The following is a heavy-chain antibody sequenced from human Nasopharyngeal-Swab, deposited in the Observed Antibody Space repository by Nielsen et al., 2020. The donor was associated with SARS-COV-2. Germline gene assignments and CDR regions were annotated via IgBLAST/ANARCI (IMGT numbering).Heavy chain of an antibody. CDR1: GYSFTSYW. CDR2: IYPGDSDT. CDR3: ARHLPYGDFDY. V-gene: IGHV5-51*01. D-gene: IGHD4-17*01. J-gene: IGHJ4*02. Sequence: GGSLRLSCKGSGYSFTSYWIGWVRQMPGKGLEWMGIIYPGDSDTRYSPSFQGQVTISADKSISTAYLQWSSLKASDTAMYYCARHLPYGDFDYWGQGTLVTVSS.